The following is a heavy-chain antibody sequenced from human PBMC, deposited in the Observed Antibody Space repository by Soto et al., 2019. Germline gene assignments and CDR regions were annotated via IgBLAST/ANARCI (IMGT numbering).Heavy chain of an antibody. V-gene: IGHV3-53*01. CDR1: GFTVSSNY. CDR2: IYSNGTT. Sequence: PGGSLRLSCAASGFTVSSNYMNWVRQAPGKGLEWLSIIYSNGTTFYAASVKGRFTISRDNFKNTLYLQMNNLRAEDTAVYYCAILSNWGQGTLVTVSS. CDR3: AILSN. J-gene: IGHJ4*02. D-gene: IGHD6-6*01.